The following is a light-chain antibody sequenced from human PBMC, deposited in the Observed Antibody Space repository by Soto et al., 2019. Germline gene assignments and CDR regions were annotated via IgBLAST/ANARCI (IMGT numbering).Light chain of an antibody. J-gene: IGLJ1*01. CDR2: DVS. Sequence: QSALTQPPSASGSPGQSVTISCTGTSSDVGGYNYVSWYQQHPGKAPKLIIYDVSKRPSGVPDRFSGSKSGNTASLTVSGLQAEDEAEYYCNSYAGSNNDVFGTGTKLTVL. CDR1: SSDVGGYNY. CDR3: NSYAGSNNDV. V-gene: IGLV2-8*01.